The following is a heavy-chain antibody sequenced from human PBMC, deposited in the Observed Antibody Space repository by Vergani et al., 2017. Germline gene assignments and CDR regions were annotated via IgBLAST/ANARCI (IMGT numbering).Heavy chain of an antibody. D-gene: IGHD1-26*01. J-gene: IGHJ6*03. Sequence: EVRLLESGGGLVQPGGSLRLSCVGSGFTFTSYAMNWVRQAPGKGLEWVSGISGSGATSYYAESMKGRFAMSRDNSKNTVYVQMNNLKPEDTAVYYCAKGGVGAGTRYYYMDVWGKGTTVTVSS. CDR3: AKGGVGAGTRYYYMDV. CDR1: GFTFTSYA. V-gene: IGHV3-23*01. CDR2: ISGSGATS.